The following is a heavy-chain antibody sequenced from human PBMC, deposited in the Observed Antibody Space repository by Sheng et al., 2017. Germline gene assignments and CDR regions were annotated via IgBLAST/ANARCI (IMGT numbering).Heavy chain of an antibody. V-gene: IGHV4-34*01. J-gene: IGHJ6*03. CDR2: INHSGST. Sequence: QVQLQQWGAGLLKPSETLSLTCAVYGWSFSGYYWSWIRQPPGKGLEWIGEINHSGSTNYNPSLKSRVTISVDTSKNQFSLKLSSVTAADTAVYYCARGGYCSGGSCLPRYYYYYMDVWGKGTTVTV. D-gene: IGHD2-15*01. CDR1: GWSFSGYY. CDR3: ARGGYCSGGSCLPRYYYYYMDV.